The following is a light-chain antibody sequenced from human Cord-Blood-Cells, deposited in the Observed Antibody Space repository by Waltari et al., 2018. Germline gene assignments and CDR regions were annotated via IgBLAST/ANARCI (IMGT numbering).Light chain of an antibody. CDR3: QQSYRT. V-gene: IGKV1-39*01. CDR2: AAS. J-gene: IGKJ1*01. CDR1: QSISSY. Sequence: DIQMTQSPSSLSASVGDRVTIPCRASQSISSYLNWYQQKPGKAPKLLIYAASSLQSGVPSRFSGSGSGTDFTLTISSLQPEDFATYYCQQSYRTFGQGTKVEIK.